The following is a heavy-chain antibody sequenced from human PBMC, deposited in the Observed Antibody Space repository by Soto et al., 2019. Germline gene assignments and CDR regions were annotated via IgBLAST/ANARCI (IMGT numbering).Heavy chain of an antibody. CDR3: ARDLGRLTPPDY. Sequence: QVQLQESGPGLVKPSQTLSLTCTVSGGSISSGGYHWSWIRQHPGKGLEWIGYIYYSGSTYYNPSLKSRVTISVDTSKNQFSLKLSSVTAADTAVYYCARDLGRLTPPDYWGQGTLVTVSS. D-gene: IGHD1-1*01. CDR2: IYYSGST. V-gene: IGHV4-31*03. J-gene: IGHJ4*02. CDR1: GGSISSGGYH.